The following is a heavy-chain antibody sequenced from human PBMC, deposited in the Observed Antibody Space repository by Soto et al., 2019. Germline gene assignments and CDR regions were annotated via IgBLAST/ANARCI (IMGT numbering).Heavy chain of an antibody. J-gene: IGHJ6*02. CDR3: AKEDGYSYYNYPSYCMDV. CDR1: GFTFSSYG. D-gene: IGHD5-18*01. Sequence: PVGSLRLSCAASGFTFSSYGIHWVRHAPGKGLEWVAVISYDGSNKYYADSVKGRFTISRDNSKNTLYLQMNSLRAEDTAVYYCAKEDGYSYYNYPSYCMDVWGQGTTVTVSS. CDR2: ISYDGSNK. V-gene: IGHV3-30*18.